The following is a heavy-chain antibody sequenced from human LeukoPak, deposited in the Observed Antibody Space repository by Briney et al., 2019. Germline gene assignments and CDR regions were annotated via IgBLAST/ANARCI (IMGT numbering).Heavy chain of an antibody. V-gene: IGHV3-48*04. CDR3: AKELIILPTGTVAFDI. D-gene: IGHD1-1*01. CDR2: ISSSSSTV. Sequence: GTSLTLSCAASGFTFSSYSMNWVRQAPGKGLEWVSYISSSSSTVYYADSVKGRFTISRDNAKNSLYLQMNSLRAEDTAVYYCAKELIILPTGTVAFDIWGQGTMVPVSS. CDR1: GFTFSSYS. J-gene: IGHJ3*02.